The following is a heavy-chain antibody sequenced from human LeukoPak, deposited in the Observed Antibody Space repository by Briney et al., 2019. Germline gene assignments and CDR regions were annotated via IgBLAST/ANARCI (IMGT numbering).Heavy chain of an antibody. CDR2: IYTSGST. V-gene: IGHV4-61*02. J-gene: IGHJ3*02. CDR3: ARTSPLTTVTPHDAFDI. CDR1: GGSISSSSYY. Sequence: KPSETLSLTCTVSGGSISSSSYYWSWIRQPAGKGLEWIGRIYTSGSTNYNPSLKSRVTISVDKSKNQFSLKLSSVTAADTAVYYCARTSPLTTVTPHDAFDIWGQGTMVTVSS. D-gene: IGHD4-17*01.